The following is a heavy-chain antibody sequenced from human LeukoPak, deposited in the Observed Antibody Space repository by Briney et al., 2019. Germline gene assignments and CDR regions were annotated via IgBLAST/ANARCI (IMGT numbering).Heavy chain of an antibody. CDR2: IYTSGST. J-gene: IGHJ3*02. Sequence: PSETLSLTCTVSGGSISSYYWSWIRQPAGKGLEWIGRIYTSGSTNYNPSLKSRVTMSVDTSKNQFSLKLSSVTAADTAVYYCARDLEVIWRDAFDIWGQGTMVTVSS. V-gene: IGHV4-4*07. CDR1: GGSISSYY. D-gene: IGHD3-22*01. CDR3: ARDLEVIWRDAFDI.